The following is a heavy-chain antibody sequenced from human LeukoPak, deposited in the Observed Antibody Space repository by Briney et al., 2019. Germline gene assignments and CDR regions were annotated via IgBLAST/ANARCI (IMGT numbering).Heavy chain of an antibody. CDR1: GYSISSGYY. Sequence: PSETLSLTCTVSGYSISSGYYWGWIRQPPGKGLEWIGSIYHSGSTYYNPSLKSRVTISVDTSKNQFSLKLSSVTAADTAVYYCARLVATIDYFDYWGQGTLVTVSS. CDR3: ARLVATIDYFDY. V-gene: IGHV4-38-2*02. D-gene: IGHD5-12*01. CDR2: IYHSGST. J-gene: IGHJ4*02.